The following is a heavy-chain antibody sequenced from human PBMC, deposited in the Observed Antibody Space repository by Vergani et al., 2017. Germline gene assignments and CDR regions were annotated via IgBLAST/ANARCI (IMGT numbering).Heavy chain of an antibody. J-gene: IGHJ6*03. D-gene: IGHD3-10*01. CDR3: ARSRGPYYYYYMDV. CDR2: IGTAGDT. CDR1: GFTFSSYD. Sequence: VQLVESGGGLVQPGGSLRLSCAASGFTFSSYDMHWVRQATGKGLEWVSAIGTAGDTYYPGSVKGRFTISRENAKNSLYLQMNSLRAGDTAVYYCARSRGPYYYYYMDVWGKGTTVTVSS. V-gene: IGHV3-13*01.